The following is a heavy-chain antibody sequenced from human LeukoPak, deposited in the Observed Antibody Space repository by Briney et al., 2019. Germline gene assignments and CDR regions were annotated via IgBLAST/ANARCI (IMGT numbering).Heavy chain of an antibody. D-gene: IGHD6-13*01. Sequence: PGGSLRLSCAASGFSFSLYSMTWVRQAPGKGLEWVSSISSSSSYKFYADSVKGRFTISRDNAKNSLYLQMSSLRAEDTAVYYCARETRQQVDYFDYWGQGTLVTVSS. J-gene: IGHJ4*02. CDR2: ISSSSSYK. CDR3: ARETRQQVDYFDY. CDR1: GFSFSLYS. V-gene: IGHV3-21*01.